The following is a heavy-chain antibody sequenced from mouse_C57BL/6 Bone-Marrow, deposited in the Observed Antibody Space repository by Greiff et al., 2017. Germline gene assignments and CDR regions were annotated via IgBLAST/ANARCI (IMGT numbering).Heavy chain of an antibody. CDR1: GYTFTSYW. CDR3: ARGVTTRDFDY. V-gene: IGHV1-64*01. CDR2: IHPNSGST. D-gene: IGHD2-2*01. J-gene: IGHJ2*01. Sequence: QVQLQQPGAELVKPGASVKLSCKASGYTFTSYWMHWVKQRPGQGLEWIGMIHPNSGSTNYNEKFKSKATLTVDKSSSTAYMQLGSLTSEDSAVYYCARGVTTRDFDYWGQGTTLTVSS.